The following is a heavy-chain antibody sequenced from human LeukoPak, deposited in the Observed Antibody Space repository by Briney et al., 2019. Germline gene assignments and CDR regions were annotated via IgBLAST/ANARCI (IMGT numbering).Heavy chain of an antibody. CDR1: GLTFSNHW. J-gene: IGHJ4*02. Sequence: PGGSLRLSCAASGLTFSNHWMHWVRQAPGKGLVWVSRIDGDGSGTSYADSVKGRFTISRDNAENTSYLQMDSLRAEDSAVYYCATVFDYWGQGTLVTVSS. CDR2: IDGDGSGT. V-gene: IGHV3-74*01. CDR3: ATVFDY. D-gene: IGHD4-17*01.